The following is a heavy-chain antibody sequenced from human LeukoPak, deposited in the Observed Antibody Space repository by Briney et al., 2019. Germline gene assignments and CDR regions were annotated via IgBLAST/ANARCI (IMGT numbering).Heavy chain of an antibody. CDR1: GDSIGTYY. D-gene: IGHD3-10*01. J-gene: IGHJ5*02. V-gene: IGHV4-59*08. CDR2: VHYTGST. CDR3: ASSRFGRNWFDP. Sequence: SETLSLTCTVSGDSIGTYYWNWIRQPPGKGLEWIAYVHYTGSTNYNPSLKSRVTISIDTSKNQFSLKLSSVTAADTAVYYCASSRFGRNWFDPWGQGTLVTVSS.